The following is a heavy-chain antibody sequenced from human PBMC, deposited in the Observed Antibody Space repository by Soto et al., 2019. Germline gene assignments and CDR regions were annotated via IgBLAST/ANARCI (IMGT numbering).Heavy chain of an antibody. J-gene: IGHJ4*02. CDR1: GYTFTSYA. CDR2: INAGNGNT. V-gene: IGHV1-3*01. CDR3: AREEYDFWSGYPNCSDY. D-gene: IGHD3-3*01. Sequence: ASVKVSCKASGYTFTSYAMHWVRQAPGQRLEWMGWINAGNGNTKYSQKFQGRVTITRDTSASTAYMELSSLRSEDTAVYYRAREEYDFWSGYPNCSDYWGQGTLVTVSS.